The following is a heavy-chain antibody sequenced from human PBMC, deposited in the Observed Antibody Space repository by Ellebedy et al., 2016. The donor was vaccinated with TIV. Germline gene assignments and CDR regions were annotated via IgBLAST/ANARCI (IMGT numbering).Heavy chain of an antibody. CDR3: VKARDARNSDY. D-gene: IGHD1-14*01. J-gene: IGHJ4*02. V-gene: IGHV3-23*01. Sequence: PGGSLRLSCAASGFTFSSYGMTWVRQAPGEGLEWVSAISSNGEATFYADSVKGRFTISRDNSKNRLYLQMNSLRAEDTAIYYCVKARDARNSDYWGQGILVTVSS. CDR1: GFTFSSYG. CDR2: ISSNGEAT.